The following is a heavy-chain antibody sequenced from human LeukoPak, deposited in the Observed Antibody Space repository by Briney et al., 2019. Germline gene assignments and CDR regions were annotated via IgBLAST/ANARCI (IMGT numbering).Heavy chain of an antibody. CDR3: AKDLTGTYSDYFDY. J-gene: IGHJ4*02. D-gene: IGHD1-1*01. V-gene: IGHV3-30*18. CDR1: GFTFSSYG. Sequence: QAGGSLRLSCAASGFTFSSYGMHWVRQAPGKGLEWVAVISYDGSNKYYADSVKGRFIISRDNSRNTLYLQMNSLRVDDTAVYYCAKDLTGTYSDYFDYWGQGTLVTVSS. CDR2: ISYDGSNK.